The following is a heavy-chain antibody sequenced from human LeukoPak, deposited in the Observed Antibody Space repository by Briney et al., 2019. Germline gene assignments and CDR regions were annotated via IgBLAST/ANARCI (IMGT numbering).Heavy chain of an antibody. D-gene: IGHD2-15*01. V-gene: IGHV3-74*01. J-gene: IGHJ4*02. Sequence: GGSLRLSCAASGFTFSSYWMHWVRQAPGKGLVWVSRINSGGSSTSYADSVKGRFTISRDNAKNTLYLQMNSLRAEDTAVYYCARGGYCSGGSCYSDYWGQGTLVTVSS. CDR2: INSGGSST. CDR3: ARGGYCSGGSCYSDY. CDR1: GFTFSSYW.